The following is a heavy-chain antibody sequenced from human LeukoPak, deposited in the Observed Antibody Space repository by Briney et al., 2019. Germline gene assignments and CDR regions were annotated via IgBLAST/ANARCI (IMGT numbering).Heavy chain of an antibody. Sequence: GGSLRLYCAASGFTFSSYAMRRVRPAPGKGLEGVSAISGSGGNKYHADSVKGRFTISRDTSKTTLDLQMNSLRAEDTAVYYCSKDGQWLVGYYCDLGGEGTLLTLPS. V-gene: IGHV3-23*01. J-gene: IGHJ1*01. CDR3: SKDGQWLVGYYCDL. CDR1: GFTFSSYA. CDR2: ISGSGGNK. D-gene: IGHD6-19*01.